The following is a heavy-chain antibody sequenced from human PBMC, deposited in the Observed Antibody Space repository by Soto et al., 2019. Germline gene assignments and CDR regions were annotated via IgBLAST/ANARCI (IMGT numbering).Heavy chain of an antibody. Sequence: QVQLVQSGAEVKKPGASVKVSCKASGYTFTSYAMHWVRQAPGQRLEWMGWINAGNGNTKYSQKFQGRVTITRDTSASTAYRGLSSLRSEDPAVYYCARGRRVLLWFGELGDVWGQGTTVTVSS. D-gene: IGHD3-10*01. CDR2: INAGNGNT. V-gene: IGHV1-3*01. J-gene: IGHJ6*02. CDR3: ARGRRVLLWFGELGDV. CDR1: GYTFTSYA.